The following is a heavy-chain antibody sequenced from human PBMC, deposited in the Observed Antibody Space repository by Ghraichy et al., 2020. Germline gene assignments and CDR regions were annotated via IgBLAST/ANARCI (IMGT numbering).Heavy chain of an antibody. J-gene: IGHJ5*02. CDR3: ARGVRFHVGESWFYGWLDL. D-gene: IGHD3-16*01. CDR2: VFYTGST. CDR1: GDSMRGYY. V-gene: IGHV4-59*01. Sequence: SETLSLTCPVSGDSMRGYYWNWIRQPPGKGLEWIGYVFYTGSTNYNSSLESRVTISRDTSQNQISLELRSVNVADTAVYYCARGVRFHVGESWFYGWLDLWGRGTLVTVSS.